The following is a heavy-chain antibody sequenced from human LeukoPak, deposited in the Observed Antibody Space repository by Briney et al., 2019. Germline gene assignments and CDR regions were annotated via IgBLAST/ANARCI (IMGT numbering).Heavy chain of an antibody. D-gene: IGHD5-12*01. CDR1: GFTFSSYW. CDR2: IYYSGST. CDR3: ASNGLRPRGFFDY. V-gene: IGHV4-59*05. Sequence: GSLRLSCTVSGFTFSSYWMSWVRQAPGKGLEWIGSIYYSGSTYYNPSLKSRVTISVDTSKNQFSLKLSSVTAADTAVYYCASNGLRPRGFFDYWGQGTLVTVSS. J-gene: IGHJ4*02.